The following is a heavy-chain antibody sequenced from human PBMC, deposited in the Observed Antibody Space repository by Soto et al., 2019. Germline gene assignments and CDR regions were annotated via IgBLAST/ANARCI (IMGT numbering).Heavy chain of an antibody. CDR3: AKDGGRGYSYGPKYYFDY. D-gene: IGHD5-18*01. J-gene: IGHJ4*02. CDR2: ISYDGSNK. CDR1: GFTFSSYG. Sequence: GGSLRLSCAASGFTFSSYGMHWVRQAPGKGLEWVAVISYDGSNKYYADSVKGRFTISRDNSKNTLYLQMNSLRAEDTAVYYCAKDGGRGYSYGPKYYFDYWGQGTLVTVSS. V-gene: IGHV3-30*18.